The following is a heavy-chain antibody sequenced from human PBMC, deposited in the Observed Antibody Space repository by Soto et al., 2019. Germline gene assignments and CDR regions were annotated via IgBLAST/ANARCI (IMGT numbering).Heavy chain of an antibody. J-gene: IGHJ4*02. CDR2: IYYSGST. D-gene: IGHD6-19*01. Sequence: QVQLQESGPGLVKPSETLSLTCTVSGGSISSYYWSWIRQPPGKGLEWIGYIYYSGSTNYNPSPKGRVNISVDTSKSRVSLKLGSVTAADTAVYYCARAVAGPVAYYFGYWGQGTLVTVSS. CDR1: GGSISSYY. CDR3: ARAVAGPVAYYFGY. V-gene: IGHV4-59*01.